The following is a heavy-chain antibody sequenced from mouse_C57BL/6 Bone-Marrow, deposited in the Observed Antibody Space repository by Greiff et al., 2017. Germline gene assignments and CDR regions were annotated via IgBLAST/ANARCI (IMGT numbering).Heavy chain of an antibody. V-gene: IGHV10-1*01. J-gene: IGHJ4*01. CDR2: IRSKSNNYAT. Sequence: EVKLMESGGGLVQPKGSLKLSCAASGFSFNTYAMNWVRQAPGKGLAWVARIRSKSNNYATYYADSVKDRFTISRDDSESMLYLQMNNLKTEDTAMYYCVSYFYAMDYWGQGTSVTVSS. CDR1: GFSFNTYA. D-gene: IGHD2-1*01. CDR3: VSYFYAMDY.